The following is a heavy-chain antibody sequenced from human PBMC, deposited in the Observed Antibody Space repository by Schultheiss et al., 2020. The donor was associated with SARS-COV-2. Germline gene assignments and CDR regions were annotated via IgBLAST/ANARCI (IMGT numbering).Heavy chain of an antibody. D-gene: IGHD4-17*01. V-gene: IGHV3-15*01. Sequence: GGSLRLSCAASGFTFSDYYMSWVRQAPGKGLEWVGFIRNKANGGTTDYAAPVKGRFTISRDDSKNTLYLQMNSLKTEDTAVYYCTTGVTVTTGEFGMDVWGQGTTVTVSS. CDR2: IRNKANGGTT. CDR3: TTGVTVTTGEFGMDV. J-gene: IGHJ6*02. CDR1: GFTFSDYY.